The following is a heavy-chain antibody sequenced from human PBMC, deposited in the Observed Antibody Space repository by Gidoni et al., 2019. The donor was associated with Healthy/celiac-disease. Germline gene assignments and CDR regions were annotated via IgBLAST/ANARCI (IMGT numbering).Heavy chain of an antibody. V-gene: IGHV3-49*03. CDR1: GVTFDVYA. J-gene: IGHJ4*02. Sequence: EVQLVESGGGVVQPGRSLRLSCTAAGVTFDVYAMSWFRQAPGKGLEWVGFIRSKAYGETTEYAASVKGRFTISSDDSKSIAYLQMNSLNTEDTAVYYCTRDRWIIGWSPPLTTYWGQGTLVTVSS. CDR2: IRSKAYGETT. D-gene: IGHD6-19*01. CDR3: TRDRWIIGWSPPLTTY.